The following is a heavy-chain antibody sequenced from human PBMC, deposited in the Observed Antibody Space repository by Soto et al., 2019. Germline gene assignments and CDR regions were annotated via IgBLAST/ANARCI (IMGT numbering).Heavy chain of an antibody. J-gene: IGHJ3*02. CDR2: ILVGGST. V-gene: IGHV3-23*01. CDR1: GFICSSYD. CDR3: AKATATGGGAFDI. D-gene: IGHD2-8*02. Sequence: GGSLRLSCAASGFICSSYDMSWVRQAPGKGLEWVSTILVGGSTHYEDSVKGRFTISRDRSKNTVYPQMNSLTAGDTAVYYCAKATATGGGAFDICGQGTMVTVSS.